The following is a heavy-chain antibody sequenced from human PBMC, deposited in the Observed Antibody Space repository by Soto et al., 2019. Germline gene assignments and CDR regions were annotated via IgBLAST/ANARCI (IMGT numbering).Heavy chain of an antibody. D-gene: IGHD5-12*01. CDR2: IWYDGSNK. CDR3: AKSTKGDISPSLY. CDR1: GFTFSSYG. J-gene: IGHJ4*02. Sequence: GGSLRLSCAASGFTFSSYGMHWVRQAPGKGLEWVAVIWYDGSNKYYADSVKGRFTISRDNSKNTLYLQVNSLRAEDTAVYYCAKSTKGDISPSLYWGQGTLVTSPQ. V-gene: IGHV3-33*06.